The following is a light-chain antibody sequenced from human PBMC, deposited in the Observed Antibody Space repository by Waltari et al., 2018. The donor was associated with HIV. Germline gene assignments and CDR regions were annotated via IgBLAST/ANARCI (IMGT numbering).Light chain of an antibody. Sequence: QSVLTQPPSASGTPGQGVTISCSGSTSNIGQTTVNWYQQFPGTATKLPINSNDQRPSGVPDRFSGSKSGTSASLAISGLRSEDEADYYCAAWDASLSAWVFGGGTRLTVL. CDR2: SND. CDR1: TSNIGQTT. V-gene: IGLV1-44*01. CDR3: AAWDASLSAWV. J-gene: IGLJ3*02.